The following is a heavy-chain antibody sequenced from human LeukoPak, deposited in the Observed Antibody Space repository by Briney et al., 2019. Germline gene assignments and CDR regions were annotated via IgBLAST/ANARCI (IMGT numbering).Heavy chain of an antibody. V-gene: IGHV3-30*02. D-gene: IGHD4-17*01. CDR1: GFTFSSFG. CDR3: AKARFPSIYGDYFDY. Sequence: LTGGSLRLSCAASGFTFSSFGMHWVRQAPGKGLEWVAFIRYDGSTKHYADSVKGRFTFSRDNSKNTLYLQMNSLRGEDTGVYYCAKARFPSIYGDYFDYWGQGTLVTVSS. CDR2: IRYDGSTK. J-gene: IGHJ4*02.